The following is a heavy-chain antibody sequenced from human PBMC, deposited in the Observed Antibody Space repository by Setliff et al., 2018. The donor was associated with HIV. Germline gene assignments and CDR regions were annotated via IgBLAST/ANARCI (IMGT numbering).Heavy chain of an antibody. CDR1: GFTFSNYA. D-gene: IGHD5-18*01. CDR2: ISGSGGST. V-gene: IGHV3-23*01. J-gene: IGHJ3*02. CDR3: ARDDSNGNTDAFDI. Sequence: PGGSLRLSCAASGFTFSNYAMSWVRQAPGKGLEWVSAISGSGGSTYYADSVKGRFTISRDNPKNSLYLQMTSLRAEDTAVYYCARDDSNGNTDAFDIWGQGTTVTVSS.